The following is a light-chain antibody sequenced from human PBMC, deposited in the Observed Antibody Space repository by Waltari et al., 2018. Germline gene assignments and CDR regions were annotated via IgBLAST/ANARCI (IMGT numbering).Light chain of an antibody. CDR2: TNS. CDR1: TANIGRNT. Sequence: QSVLTQPPSASGSPGQRVTISCSGSTANIGRNTGNWYQQIPGTAPKLLIYTNSQRPSGVPDRFSGSKSGTSGFLAISGLQSEDEADYYCAAWDDGLNGWVFGGRTRVSVL. V-gene: IGLV1-44*01. J-gene: IGLJ3*02. CDR3: AAWDDGLNGWV.